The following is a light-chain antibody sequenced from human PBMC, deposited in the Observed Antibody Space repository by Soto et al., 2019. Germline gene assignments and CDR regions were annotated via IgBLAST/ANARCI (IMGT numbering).Light chain of an antibody. J-gene: IGKJ1*01. Sequence: DIQMTQSPSSLSASVGDTVTITCRASQTIITYLNWYQQKPGKAPKLLIYFASTLQSGVPSRFSGSRSGTDFTLTISSLQSEDFATYYCQQTYTLPHTFGQGTMVEIK. CDR3: QQTYTLPHT. CDR2: FAS. V-gene: IGKV1-39*01. CDR1: QTIITY.